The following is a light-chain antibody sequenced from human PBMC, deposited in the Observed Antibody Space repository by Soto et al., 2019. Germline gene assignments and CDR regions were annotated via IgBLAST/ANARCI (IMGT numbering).Light chain of an antibody. V-gene: IGKV1-5*01. J-gene: IGKJ1*01. CDR1: QFVSSC. Sequence: IPLTHSPSTLSASLCYRFTITFRASQFVSSCSGWYQQKPGKVPKLLIFDVSILASGVPSRFSGSGSGTEFTLTISSLQPEDFATYSCQQYYISWSFGQGTKVDIK. CDR3: QQYYISWS. CDR2: DVS.